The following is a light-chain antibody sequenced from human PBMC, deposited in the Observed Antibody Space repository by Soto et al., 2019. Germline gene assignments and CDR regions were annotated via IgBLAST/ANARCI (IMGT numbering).Light chain of an antibody. CDR3: QQSYSLPPTWT. CDR2: DAS. V-gene: IGKV3-11*01. Sequence: EIVLTQSPATLSLSPGERATLSCRAIQSVSSYLAWYQQKPGQAPRLLIYDASNRATDIPARFSGSGSGTDFTLTISSLQPEDFATYYCQQSYSLPPTWTFGQGTKVDIK. CDR1: QSVSSY. J-gene: IGKJ1*01.